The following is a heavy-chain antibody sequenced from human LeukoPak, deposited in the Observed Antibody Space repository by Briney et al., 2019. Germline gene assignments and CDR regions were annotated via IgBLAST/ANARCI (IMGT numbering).Heavy chain of an antibody. CDR2: IDLSDSYT. CDR3: ARRGSSWNRFDY. J-gene: IGHJ4*02. CDR1: GYSFTTYW. Sequence: GESLKISCQGSGYSFTTYWISWVRQMPGKGLEWMGRIDLSDSYTKYSPSFQGHVTISADKSTSTAYLQWNSLKASDTAMYYCARRGSSWNRFDYWGQGTLVTVSS. V-gene: IGHV5-10-1*01. D-gene: IGHD6-13*01.